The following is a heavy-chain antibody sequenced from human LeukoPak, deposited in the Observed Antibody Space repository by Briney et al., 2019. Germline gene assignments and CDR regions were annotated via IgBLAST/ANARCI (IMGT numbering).Heavy chain of an antibody. Sequence: SETLSLTCPLYAGSFSGYYSSWIRQPPGEGIEWIGEINHSGITKYDTSRKSRVTISVDTSKNHFSLKLSSVTAADTAVYYCARVSPYCSGGSCYFDYWGQGTMVTVSS. V-gene: IGHV4-34*01. CDR2: INHSGIT. J-gene: IGHJ4*02. D-gene: IGHD2-15*01. CDR1: AGSFSGYY. CDR3: ARVSPYCSGGSCYFDY.